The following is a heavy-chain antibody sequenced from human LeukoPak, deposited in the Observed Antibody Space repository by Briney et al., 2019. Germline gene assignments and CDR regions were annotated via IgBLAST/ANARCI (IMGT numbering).Heavy chain of an antibody. CDR2: ISSSSSYI. CDR1: GFTFSSYS. CDR3: ARIGGGSGYDDRGNDY. Sequence: GGSLRLSCAASGFTFSSYSMNWVRQAPGKGLEWVSSISSSSSYIYYADSVKGRFTISRDNAKNSLYMQMNSLRAEDTAVYYCARIGGGSGYDDRGNDYWGQGTLVTVPS. V-gene: IGHV3-21*01. J-gene: IGHJ4*02. D-gene: IGHD5-12*01.